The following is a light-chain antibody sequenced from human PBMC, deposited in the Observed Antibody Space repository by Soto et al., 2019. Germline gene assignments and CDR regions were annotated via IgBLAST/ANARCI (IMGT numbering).Light chain of an antibody. CDR3: SSYTSSSSHVV. J-gene: IGLJ2*01. CDR2: DVS. Sequence: QSALTQPASVSGSPGQSITISCTGTSSDIGTYNFVSWYQQHPDKAPKLMIYDVSNRPSGVSNRFSGSKSGNTASLTISGLQAEVEADYHRSSYTSSSSHVVFGGGTKLTVL. V-gene: IGLV2-14*03. CDR1: SSDIGTYNF.